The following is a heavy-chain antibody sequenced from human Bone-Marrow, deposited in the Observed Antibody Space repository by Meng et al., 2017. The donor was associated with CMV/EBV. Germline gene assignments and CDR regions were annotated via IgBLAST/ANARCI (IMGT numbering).Heavy chain of an antibody. V-gene: IGHV3-49*04. CDR2: IRSETYGATT. Sequence: GGSLRLSCTVSGFTFGDYAMSWVRQAPGKGLEWVGFIRSETYGATTEYAASVKGRCTISRDDSKSIAYLQMNSLKIDDTALYYCTRDLMDVWGQGTMVTVSS. CDR3: TRDLMDV. CDR1: GFTFGDYA. J-gene: IGHJ6*01.